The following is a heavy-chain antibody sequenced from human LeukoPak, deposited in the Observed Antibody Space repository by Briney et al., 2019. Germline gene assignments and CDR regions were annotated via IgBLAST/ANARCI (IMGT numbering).Heavy chain of an antibody. CDR2: ISSSGSTI. J-gene: IGHJ5*02. CDR1: GFTFSSYE. Sequence: GGSLRLSCAASGFTFSSYEMNWVRQAPGKGLEWVSYISSSGSTIYYADSVKGRFTISRDNSKNTLYLQMNSLRAEDTAVYYCAKAHLTNWFDPWGQGTLVTVSS. CDR3: AKAHLTNWFDP. V-gene: IGHV3-48*03.